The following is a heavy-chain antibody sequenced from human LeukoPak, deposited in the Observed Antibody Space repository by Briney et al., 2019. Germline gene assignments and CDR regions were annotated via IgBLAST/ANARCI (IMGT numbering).Heavy chain of an antibody. J-gene: IGHJ3*02. CDR3: VRERNCSGASCLDGFDI. D-gene: IGHD2-15*01. Sequence: SETLSLTCTVSGGSISTYYWSWLRQPPGKGLEWIGYIYNSGRTNYNPSLESRVTISVDTSKNQFSLKLNSVTAAGTAVYYCVRERNCSGASCLDGFDIWGQGTMVTVSS. CDR1: GGSISTYY. V-gene: IGHV4-59*01. CDR2: IYNSGRT.